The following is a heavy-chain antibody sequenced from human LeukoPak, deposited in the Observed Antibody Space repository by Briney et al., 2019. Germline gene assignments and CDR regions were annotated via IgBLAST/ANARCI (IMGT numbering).Heavy chain of an antibody. Sequence: PGGSLRLSCAASGFTFSDSYMSWIRQTPGKGLEWLSYISSSSSDTNYADSVKGRFTISRDNAKNSLYLQMNSLRAEDTAVYYCARGSRTIELGDDYWGQGTLVTVSS. CDR3: ARGSRTIELGDDY. J-gene: IGHJ4*02. CDR2: ISSSSSDT. CDR1: GFTFSDSY. D-gene: IGHD5-24*01. V-gene: IGHV3-11*06.